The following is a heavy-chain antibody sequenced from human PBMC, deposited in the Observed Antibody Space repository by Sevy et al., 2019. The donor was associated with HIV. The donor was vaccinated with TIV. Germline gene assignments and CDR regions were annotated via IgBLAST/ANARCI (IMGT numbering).Heavy chain of an antibody. J-gene: IGHJ3*02. CDR3: ARAIGEGSYDYVWGSYRHDAFDI. CDR2: IKQDGSEK. Sequence: GGSLRLSCAASGFTFSSYWMSWVRQAPGKGLEWVANIKQDGSEKYYVDSVKGRFTISRDNAKNSLYLQMNSLRAEDTAVYYCARAIGEGSYDYVWGSYRHDAFDIWGQGTMVTVSS. V-gene: IGHV3-7*01. CDR1: GFTFSSYW. D-gene: IGHD3-16*02.